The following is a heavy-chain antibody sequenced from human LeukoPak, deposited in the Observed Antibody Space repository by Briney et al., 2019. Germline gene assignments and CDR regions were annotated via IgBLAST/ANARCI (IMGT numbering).Heavy chain of an antibody. CDR2: MSGGGSII. V-gene: IGHV3-11*04. D-gene: IGHD6-6*01. Sequence: GVSLRLSCAASGFTFSDYYMTWIPQAPGKGLEWLSYMSGGGSIICYEDSVKGRFTISRDNAQNSLYLKMDSLRAADTDVYYCTRDPRAADYWGRGPVVLVSS. J-gene: IGHJ4*02. CDR3: TRDPRAADY. CDR1: GFTFSDYY.